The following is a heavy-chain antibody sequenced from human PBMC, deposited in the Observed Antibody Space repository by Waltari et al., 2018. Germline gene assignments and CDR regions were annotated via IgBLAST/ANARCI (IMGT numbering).Heavy chain of an antibody. CDR2: IMPIFGTA. D-gene: IGHD5-12*01. CDR3: ARAKYSGYDWRGNYFDY. J-gene: IGHJ4*02. Sequence: QVQLVQSGAEVKKPGSSVKVSCKASGGTFSSYAISWVRQAPGQGLEWMGGIMPIFGTATYAQKFQGRGTITADESTRTAYMELSSLRSEDTAVYYCARAKYSGYDWRGNYFDYWGQGTLVTVSS. CDR1: GGTFSSYA. V-gene: IGHV1-69*13.